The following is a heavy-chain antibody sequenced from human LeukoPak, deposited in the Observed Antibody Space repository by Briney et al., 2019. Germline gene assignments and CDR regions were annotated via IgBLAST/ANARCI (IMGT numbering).Heavy chain of an antibody. CDR1: GFTFSSYE. CDR2: ISSSGSTI. V-gene: IGHV3-48*03. Sequence: GGSLRLSCAASGFTFSSYEMNWVRQAPGKGLEWVSYISSSGSTIYYADSVKGRFTISRDNAKNSLYLQMNGLRAEDTAVYYCARDLDYYMDVWGKGTTVTVSS. CDR3: ARDLDYYMDV. J-gene: IGHJ6*03.